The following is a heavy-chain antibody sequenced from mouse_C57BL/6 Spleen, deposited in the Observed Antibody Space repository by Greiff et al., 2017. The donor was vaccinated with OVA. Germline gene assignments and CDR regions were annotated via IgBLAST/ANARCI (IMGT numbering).Heavy chain of an antibody. J-gene: IGHJ1*03. V-gene: IGHV1-69*01. CDR1: GYTFTSYW. CDR3: ARGTRLREWYFDV. Sequence: QVQLQQPGAELVMPGASVKLSCKASGYTFTSYWMHWVKQRPGQGLEWIGEIDPSDSYTNYNQKFKGKSTLTVDKSSSTAYMQLSSLSSEDSAVYYCARGTRLREWYFDVWGTGTTVTVSS. D-gene: IGHD2-4*01. CDR2: IDPSDSYT.